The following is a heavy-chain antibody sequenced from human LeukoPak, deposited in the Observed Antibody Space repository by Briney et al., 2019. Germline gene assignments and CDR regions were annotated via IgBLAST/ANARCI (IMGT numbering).Heavy chain of an antibody. V-gene: IGHV4-59*02. CDR3: TRSHWGLQY. CDR2: IHHSGNS. CDR1: GASVTDYY. D-gene: IGHD7-27*01. Sequence: PSETLSLTCTVSGASVTDYYWSWIRQSPGKGLEWISYIHHSGNSDYNPSLRSRVTTSLDRSNNQFSLNLISVTAADTAVYYCTRSHWGLQYWSQGTLVTVSS. J-gene: IGHJ4*02.